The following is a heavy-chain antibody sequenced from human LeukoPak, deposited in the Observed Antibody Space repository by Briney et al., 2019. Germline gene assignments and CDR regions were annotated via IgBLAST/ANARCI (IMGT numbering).Heavy chain of an antibody. V-gene: IGHV3-30*18. Sequence: GRSLRLSCAASGFTFSSYDIHWVRQAPGKGLEWVALISSDRGNTYFAHSVKGRFTISTDNSKNTLYLQMNSLRPEDTAVYYCAKCCPMDVWGQATTVTVSS. D-gene: IGHD4/OR15-4a*01. CDR3: AKCCPMDV. J-gene: IGHJ6*02. CDR1: GFTFSSYD. CDR2: ISSDRGNT.